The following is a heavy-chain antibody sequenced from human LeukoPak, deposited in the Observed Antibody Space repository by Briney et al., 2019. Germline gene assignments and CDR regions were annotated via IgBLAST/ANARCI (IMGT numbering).Heavy chain of an antibody. CDR2: ISAYNGNT. J-gene: IGHJ4*02. V-gene: IGHV1-18*01. CDR3: ARGKSPPVWAPSDY. CDR1: GYTFTSYG. D-gene: IGHD1-26*01. Sequence: GASVKVSCKASGYTFTSYGISWVRQAPGQGLEWMGWISAYNGNTNYARKLQGRVTMTTDTSTSTAYMELRSLRSDDTAVYYCARGKSPPVWAPSDYWGQGTLVTVSS.